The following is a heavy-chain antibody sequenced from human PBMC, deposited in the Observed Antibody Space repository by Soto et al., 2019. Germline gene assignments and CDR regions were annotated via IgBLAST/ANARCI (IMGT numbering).Heavy chain of an antibody. V-gene: IGHV3-66*01. Sequence: GGSLRLSCAASGFTVSSNYMSWVRQAPGKGLEWVSVIYSGGSTYYADSVKGRFTVSRDNSKNTLYLQMNSLRAEDTAVYYCAKGDCSGGSCYSRFDYWGKGTLVTVSS. J-gene: IGHJ4*02. D-gene: IGHD2-15*01. CDR2: IYSGGST. CDR1: GFTVSSNY. CDR3: AKGDCSGGSCYSRFDY.